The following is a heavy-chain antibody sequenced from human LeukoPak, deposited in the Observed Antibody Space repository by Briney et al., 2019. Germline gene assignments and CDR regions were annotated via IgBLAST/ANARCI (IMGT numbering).Heavy chain of an antibody. CDR1: GFTFSNYG. D-gene: IGHD6-25*01. J-gene: IGHJ4*02. Sequence: GGSLRLSCAASGFTFSNYGMSWVRQAPGKGLEWVSVITGSGRATYYSDSVKGRLTISRDNSKNTLYLQMNSLRTEDTAVYYCARVSVENPSSATNYWGQGTLVTVSS. V-gene: IGHV3-23*01. CDR2: ITGSGRAT. CDR3: ARVSVENPSSATNY.